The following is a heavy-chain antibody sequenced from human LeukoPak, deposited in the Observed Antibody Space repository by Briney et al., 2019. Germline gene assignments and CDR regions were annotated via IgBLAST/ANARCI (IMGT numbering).Heavy chain of an antibody. D-gene: IGHD3-16*02. CDR2: IKQDGSEK. Sequence: GGSLRLSCAASGFTFSSYWMSWVRQAPGKGLEWVANIKQDGSEKYYVDSVKGRFTISRGNAKNSLYLQMNSLRAEDTAVYYCARAHERYDYVWGSYRQALFFDYWGQGTLVTVSS. CDR3: ARAHERYDYVWGSYRQALFFDY. J-gene: IGHJ4*02. V-gene: IGHV3-7*01. CDR1: GFTFSSYW.